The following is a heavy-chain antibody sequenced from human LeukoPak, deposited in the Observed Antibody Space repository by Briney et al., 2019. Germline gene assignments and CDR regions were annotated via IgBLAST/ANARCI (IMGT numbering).Heavy chain of an antibody. V-gene: IGHV3-7*05. D-gene: IGHD3-22*01. J-gene: IGHJ5*02. CDR2: INQDGSEK. CDR3: ARKLYYCDSGGSAGYAGWFDP. CDR1: RFTFSNYW. Sequence: GGSLRLSCAVSRFTFSNYWMSWVRRAPGKGLEWVANINQDGSEKYYVDSVKGRFSISRDNAKNALYLQMNSLRAEDTAVYYCARKLYYCDSGGSAGYAGWFDPWGQGTLVTVSS.